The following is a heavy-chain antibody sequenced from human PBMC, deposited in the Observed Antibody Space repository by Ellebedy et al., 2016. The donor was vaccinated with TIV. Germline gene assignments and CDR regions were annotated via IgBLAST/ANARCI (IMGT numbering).Heavy chain of an antibody. CDR3: AREGSPLAAAGLS. J-gene: IGHJ5*02. Sequence: GESLKISCAASGFTFSSYDMHWVRQAPGKGLEWVAVISYDGSIGYYADSVKGRFTISRENSKNTLYLQMNSLRADDTAVYYCAREGSPLAAAGLSWGQGTLVTVSS. CDR1: GFTFSSYD. V-gene: IGHV3-30*03. CDR2: ISYDGSIG. D-gene: IGHD6-13*01.